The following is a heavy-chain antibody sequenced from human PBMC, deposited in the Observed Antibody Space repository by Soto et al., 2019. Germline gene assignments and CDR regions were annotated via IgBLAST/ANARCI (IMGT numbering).Heavy chain of an antibody. CDR2: ISISSSDR. CDR3: VRGMNPLF. CDR1: GFPLRTYT. V-gene: IGHV3-21*06. J-gene: IGHJ4*01. Sequence: GASLSLSFAASGFPLRTYTMNWVRQAPGKGLEWFSSISISSSDRYYADSVRGRFTISRDNAKNALYLQMNSLRADDTAVYFCVRGMNPLFGGQGTMVTVSS.